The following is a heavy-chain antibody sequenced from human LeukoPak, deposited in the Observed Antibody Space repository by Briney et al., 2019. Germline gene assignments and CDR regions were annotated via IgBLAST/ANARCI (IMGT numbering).Heavy chain of an antibody. J-gene: IGHJ4*02. CDR2: IYYSGST. Sequence: SETLSLTCTVSGGSISSYYWSWIRQPPGKGLEWIGYIYYSGSTNYNPSLESRVTISVDTSKNQFSLKLSSVTAADTAVYYCARRNQGAIDYWGQGTLVTVSS. V-gene: IGHV4-59*08. D-gene: IGHD1-14*01. CDR1: GGSISSYY. CDR3: ARRNQGAIDY.